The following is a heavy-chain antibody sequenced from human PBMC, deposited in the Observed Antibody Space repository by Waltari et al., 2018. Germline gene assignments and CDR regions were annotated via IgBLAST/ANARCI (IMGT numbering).Heavy chain of an antibody. D-gene: IGHD3-10*01. J-gene: IGHJ4*02. CDR3: ARGRVSSGSYKVYFDY. CDR2: IMPMCGKP. V-gene: IGHV1-69*05. CDR1: GGTFSSYA. Sequence: QVQLVQSGAEVKKPGSSVKVSCKASGGTFSSYAISWVRQAPGQGLEWMGGIMPMCGKPNYAKKFQGRGTITTDESTRTAYMELSRLRSEDTAVYYCARGRVSSGSYKVYFDYWGQGTLVTVSS.